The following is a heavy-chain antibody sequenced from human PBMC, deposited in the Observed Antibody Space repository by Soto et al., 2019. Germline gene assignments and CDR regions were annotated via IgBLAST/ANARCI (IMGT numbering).Heavy chain of an antibody. CDR1: GGSLSSGDYY. CDR2: IYYSGST. J-gene: IGHJ5*02. D-gene: IGHD3-16*01. CDR3: VREGGDNWFDP. Sequence: QVQLQESGPGLVKPSQTLSLTCPVSGGSLSSGDYYWSWIRQPPGKGLALIGDIYYSGSTFYNPSLKNRVTISLATSKIQFSLKPSSVTAADTAVYHCVREGGDNWFDPWGQGTLVTVSS. V-gene: IGHV4-30-4*01.